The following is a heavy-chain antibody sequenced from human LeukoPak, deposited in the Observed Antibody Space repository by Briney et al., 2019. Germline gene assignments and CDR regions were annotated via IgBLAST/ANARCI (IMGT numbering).Heavy chain of an antibody. V-gene: IGHV3-49*04. D-gene: IGHD1-26*01. CDR3: TREKYSGSYYGY. CDR2: IRSKAYGGTT. Sequence: GGSLRLSCTASGFTFGDHAMSWVRQAPGKGLEWVGFIRSKAYGGTTEYAASVKGRFTISRDDSKSIAYLQMNSLETEDTAVYYCTREKYSGSYYGYWGQGTLVTVPS. CDR1: GFTFGDHA. J-gene: IGHJ4*02.